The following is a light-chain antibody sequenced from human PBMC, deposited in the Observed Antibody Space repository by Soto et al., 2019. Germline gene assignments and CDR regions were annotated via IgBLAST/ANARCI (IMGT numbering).Light chain of an antibody. CDR1: QSLLHSNGYNY. CDR2: LGS. J-gene: IGKJ4*01. V-gene: IGKV2-28*01. Sequence: DIVMTQSPLSLPVIPGEPASISCRSSQSLLHSNGYNYLDWYLQKPGQSPQLLIYLGSNRASGVPDRFSGSGSGTDFTLKISRVEAEDVGVYYCMQALQTPELTFGGGTKVEIK. CDR3: MQALQTPELT.